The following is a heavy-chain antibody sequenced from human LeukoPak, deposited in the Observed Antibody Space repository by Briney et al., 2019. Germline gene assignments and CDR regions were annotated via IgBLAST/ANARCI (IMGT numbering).Heavy chain of an antibody. CDR2: IYTSGST. J-gene: IGHJ6*03. CDR1: VGSLSSYY. D-gene: IGHD5-12*01. Sequence: SETLSLTCTVSVGSLSSYYWSWIRQPAGKELEWIGRIYTSGSTNYNRSLKSRVTMSVDTSKNQFSLKLSSVTAADTAVYYCARSSFGYDSGFYYYYMDVWGKGTTVTVSS. V-gene: IGHV4-4*07. CDR3: ARSSFGYDSGFYYYYMDV.